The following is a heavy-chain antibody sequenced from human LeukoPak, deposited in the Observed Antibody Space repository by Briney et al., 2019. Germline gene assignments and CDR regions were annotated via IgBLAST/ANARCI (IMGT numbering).Heavy chain of an antibody. V-gene: IGHV3-30*18. CDR1: GFTFSTYG. CDR2: ISYDGSNK. Sequence: GGSLRLSCAASGFTFSTYGMHWVRQAPGKGLEWVAVISYDGSNKYYADSVKGRFTISRDNSKNTLYLQMNSLRTEDTAVYYCAKDRRYCSSSSCHQSDFDYWGQGTLVTVSS. J-gene: IGHJ4*02. D-gene: IGHD2-2*01. CDR3: AKDRRYCSSSSCHQSDFDY.